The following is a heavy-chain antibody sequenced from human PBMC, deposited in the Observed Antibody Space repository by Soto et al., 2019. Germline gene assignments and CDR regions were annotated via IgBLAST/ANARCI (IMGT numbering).Heavy chain of an antibody. CDR1: GDSVSTYY. CDR3: ARHSRYYDVLTGFYTGYYFDY. J-gene: IGHJ4*02. CDR2: VYYSGSP. V-gene: IGHV4-59*08. D-gene: IGHD3-9*01. Sequence: SETLSLTCTVSGDSVSTYYWSWIRQPPGKGLEWIGNVYYSGSPNCNPSIKSRVTISVDTSKNQLSLRLTSVTAADTAVYYCARHSRYYDVLTGFYTGYYFDYWGQGTLVTVS.